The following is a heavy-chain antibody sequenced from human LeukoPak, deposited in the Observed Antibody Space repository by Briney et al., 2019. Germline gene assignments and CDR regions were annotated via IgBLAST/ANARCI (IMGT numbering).Heavy chain of an antibody. CDR3: TRKSAPFDL. Sequence: QSGGSLRLSCAASGFTFSSYWMSWVRQAPGKGLEWVANIKQDGSEKYYVDSVKGRFTISRDNAKNSLYLQMNSLRVEDTGVYYCTRKSAPFDLWGQGILVTVSS. CDR2: IKQDGSEK. D-gene: IGHD3-3*01. V-gene: IGHV3-7*01. CDR1: GFTFSSYW. J-gene: IGHJ4*02.